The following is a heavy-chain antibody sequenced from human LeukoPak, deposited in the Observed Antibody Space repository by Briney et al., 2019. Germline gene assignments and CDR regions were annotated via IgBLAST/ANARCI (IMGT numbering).Heavy chain of an antibody. CDR2: ISGSGGST. CDR1: GFTFSSYA. D-gene: IGHD3-22*01. CDR3: AKDPNYYDSSCYIP. Sequence: PGGSLRLSCAASGFTFSSYAMSWVRQAPGKGLEWVSAISGSGGSTYYADSVKGRFTISRDNSKNTPYLQMNSLRAEDTAVYYCAKDPNYYDSSCYIPWGQGTLVTVSS. V-gene: IGHV3-23*01. J-gene: IGHJ5*02.